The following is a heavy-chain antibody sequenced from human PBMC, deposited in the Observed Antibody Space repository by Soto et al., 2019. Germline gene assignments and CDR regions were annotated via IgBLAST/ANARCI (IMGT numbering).Heavy chain of an antibody. CDR2: IYSGGST. CDR1: GFTVSSNY. CDR3: ASPEGGKDYYYYGMDV. V-gene: IGHV3-53*01. D-gene: IGHD2-15*01. Sequence: PGGSLRLSCAASGFTVSSNYMSWVRQAPWKGLEWVSVIYSGGSTYYADSVKGRFTISRDNSKNTLYLQMNSLRAEDTAVYYCASPEGGKDYYYYGMDVWGQGTTVTVSS. J-gene: IGHJ6*02.